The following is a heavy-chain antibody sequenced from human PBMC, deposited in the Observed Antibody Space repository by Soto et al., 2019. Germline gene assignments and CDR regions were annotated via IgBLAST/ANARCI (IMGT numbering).Heavy chain of an antibody. V-gene: IGHV1-46*01. D-gene: IGHD1-26*01. CDR2: INPSGGST. CDR1: GYTFTSYY. J-gene: IGHJ6*02. CDR3: AREGGSGSYYGSDYYYYGMDV. Sequence: VASVKVSCKASGYTFTSYYMHWVRQAPGQGLEWMGIINPSGGSTSYAQKFQGRVTMTRDTSTSTAYMELSSLRSEDTAVYYCAREGGSGSYYGSDYYYYGMDVWGQGTTVTVSS.